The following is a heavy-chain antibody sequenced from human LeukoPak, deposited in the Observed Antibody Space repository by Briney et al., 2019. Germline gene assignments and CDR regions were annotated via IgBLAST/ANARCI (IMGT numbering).Heavy chain of an antibody. CDR1: GFPFSSRW. D-gene: IGHD2-15*01. CDR2: IKADGSEK. J-gene: IGHJ4*02. V-gene: IGHV3-7*04. Sequence: GGSLRLSRAASGFPFSSRWMSWVRQAPGKGVERVAHIKADGSEKYYVDSVKGRFTVSRDNAKNSLYLQMNSLRAEDTGLYYCARYCGGGSCFDYWGRGTLVTVSS. CDR3: ARYCGGGSCFDY.